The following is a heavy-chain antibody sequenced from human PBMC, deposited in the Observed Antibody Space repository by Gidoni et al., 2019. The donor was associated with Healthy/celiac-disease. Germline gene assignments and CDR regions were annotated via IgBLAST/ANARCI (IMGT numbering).Heavy chain of an antibody. J-gene: IGHJ3*02. CDR1: GFTFSSYG. CDR3: AKDLEDAFDI. Sequence: QVQLVESGGGVVQPGRSLRLSCAASGFTFSSYGMHWVRQAPGKGLEWVAVISYDGSNKYYADSVKGRFTISRDNSKNTLYLQMNSLRAEDTAVYYCAKDLEDAFDIWGQGTMVTVSS. CDR2: ISYDGSNK. V-gene: IGHV3-30*18.